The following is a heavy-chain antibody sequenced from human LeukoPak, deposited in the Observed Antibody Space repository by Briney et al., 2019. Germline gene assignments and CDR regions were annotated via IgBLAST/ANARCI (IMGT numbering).Heavy chain of an antibody. J-gene: IGHJ4*02. CDR1: GYTFTSYD. D-gene: IGHD6-19*01. V-gene: IGHV1-2*02. CDR3: ARGGRIAVAPLDY. CDR2: INPNSGGT. Sequence: GASVKVSCKASGYTFTSYDINWVRQATGQGLEWMGWINPNSGGTNYAQKFQGRVTMTRDTSISTAYMELSRLRSDDTAVYYCARGGRIAVAPLDYWGQGTLVTVSS.